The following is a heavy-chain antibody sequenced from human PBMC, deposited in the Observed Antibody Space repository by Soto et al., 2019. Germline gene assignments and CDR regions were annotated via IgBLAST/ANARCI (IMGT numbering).Heavy chain of an antibody. V-gene: IGHV1-2*04. D-gene: IGHD2-15*01. CDR2: INPNSGGT. J-gene: IGHJ4*02. CDR3: ATEYCSGGSCYAALDY. CDR1: GYTFTGYY. Sequence: QVQLVQSGAEVKKPGASVKVSCKASGYTFTGYYMHWVRQAPGQGLEWMGWINPNSGGTNYAQKFKGWVTMTRDTSISRAYMELSRLRSDDTAVYYCATEYCSGGSCYAALDYWGQGTLVTVSS.